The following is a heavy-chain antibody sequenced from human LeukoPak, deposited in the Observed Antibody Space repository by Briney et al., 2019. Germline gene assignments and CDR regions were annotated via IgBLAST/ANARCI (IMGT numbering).Heavy chain of an antibody. J-gene: IGHJ3*02. CDR1: GFTFSSYA. V-gene: IGHV3-23*01. CDR2: ISGSGGST. D-gene: IGHD1-26*01. CDR3: AKDQYSGSYYGAFDI. Sequence: GGSLRLSCAASGFTFSSYAMSWVRQAPGKGLEWVSAISGSGGSTYYADSVKGRFTISSDNSKNTLYLQMNSLRAEDTAVYYCAKDQYSGSYYGAFDIWGQGTMVTVSS.